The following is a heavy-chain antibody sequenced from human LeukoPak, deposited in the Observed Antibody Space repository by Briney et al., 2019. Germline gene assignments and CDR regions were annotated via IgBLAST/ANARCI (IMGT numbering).Heavy chain of an antibody. CDR3: ARRYDILTGYSLD. CDR1: GFTFSSYA. D-gene: IGHD3-9*01. CDR2: ISGSGGST. J-gene: IGHJ4*02. Sequence: GGSLRLSCAASGFTFSSYAMSWVRQAPGKGLEWVSAISGSGGSTYYADSVKGRFTISRDNSKNTLYLQMNSLRAEDTAVYYCARRYDILTGYSLDWGQGTLVTVSS. V-gene: IGHV3-23*01.